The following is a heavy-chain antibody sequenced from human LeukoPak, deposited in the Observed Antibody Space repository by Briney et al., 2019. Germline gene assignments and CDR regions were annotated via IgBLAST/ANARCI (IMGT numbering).Heavy chain of an antibody. CDR1: GFTFSSYW. J-gene: IGHJ4*02. D-gene: IGHD6-13*01. V-gene: IGHV3-7*01. CDR3: AKDRRQQLVSFFDY. CDR2: IKEDGSAK. Sequence: PGGSLRLSCAASGFTFSSYWMTWVRQAPGKGLEWVANIKEDGSAKFYVDSVRGRFTISRDNAKNSLYLQMNSLRAEDTAVYYCAKDRRQQLVSFFDYWGQGTLVTVSS.